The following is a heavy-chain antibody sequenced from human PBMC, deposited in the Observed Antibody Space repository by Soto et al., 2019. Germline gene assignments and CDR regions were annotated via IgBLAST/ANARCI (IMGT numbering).Heavy chain of an antibody. V-gene: IGHV4-38-2*02. D-gene: IGHD2-21*02. CDR1: GYSIRSGYY. J-gene: IGHJ4*02. Sequence: PSETLSLQCCVSGYSIRSGYYWGWIQQPPGRGLEWIASIFHSGSTYYNPSLKSRVTISVDTSKNQFSLKLSSVTAADTAVYYCARGLQYGGNSAYWGQGTLVTVSS. CDR3: ARGLQYGGNSAY. CDR2: IFHSGST.